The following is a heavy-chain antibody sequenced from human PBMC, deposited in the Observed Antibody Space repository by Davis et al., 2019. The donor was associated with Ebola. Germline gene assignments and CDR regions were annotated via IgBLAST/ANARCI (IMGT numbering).Heavy chain of an antibody. CDR3: ARIGYSSSSFDY. CDR1: GFTFSRYW. J-gene: IGHJ4*02. CDR2: IKQDGSEK. V-gene: IGHV3-7*01. D-gene: IGHD6-6*01. Sequence: GESLKISCAASGFTFSRYWMSWVRQAPGKGLEWVANIKQDGSEKHQVDSMKGRFAISRDNTKNSVYLQMNSLRAEDTAVYYCARIGYSSSSFDYWGQGTLVTVSS.